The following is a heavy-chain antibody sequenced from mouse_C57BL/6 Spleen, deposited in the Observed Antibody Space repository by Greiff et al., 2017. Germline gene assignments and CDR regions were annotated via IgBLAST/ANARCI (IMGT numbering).Heavy chain of an antibody. Sequence: QVQLQQSGAELVRPGASVTLSCKASGYTFTDYEMHWVKQTPVHGLEWIGAIDPETGGTAYNQKFKGKAILTADKSSSTAYMALRSLTSEDSAVYYCTNYYGSSYRVFDYWGQGTTLTVSS. CDR1: GYTFTDYE. CDR3: TNYYGSSYRVFDY. CDR2: IDPETGGT. V-gene: IGHV1-15*01. J-gene: IGHJ2*01. D-gene: IGHD1-1*01.